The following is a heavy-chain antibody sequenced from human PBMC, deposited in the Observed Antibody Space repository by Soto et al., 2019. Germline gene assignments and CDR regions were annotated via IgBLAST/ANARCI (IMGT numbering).Heavy chain of an antibody. J-gene: IGHJ6*02. CDR3: AKALRYFDWLPEFPYYYYGMDV. CDR1: GFTFSSYG. V-gene: IGHV3-30*18. Sequence: GGSLRLSCAASGFTFSSYGMHWVRQAPGKGLEWVAVISYDGSNKYYADSVKGRFTISRDNSKNTLYLQMNSLRAEDTAVYYCAKALRYFDWLPEFPYYYYGMDVWGQGTTVTVSS. CDR2: ISYDGSNK. D-gene: IGHD3-9*01.